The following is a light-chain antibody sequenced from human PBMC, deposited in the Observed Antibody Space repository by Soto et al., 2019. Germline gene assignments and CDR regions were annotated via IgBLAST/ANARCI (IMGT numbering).Light chain of an antibody. Sequence: QSVLTQPPSASGSTGQSVTISCTGTSSDVGGYNYVSWYQHHPGKAPKLIISEVYKRPSGVPDRFSGSKSGNTAALTVSGLQAEDEADYYCSSYVGTNSYVFRTGTKVTVL. J-gene: IGLJ1*01. V-gene: IGLV2-8*01. CDR3: SSYVGTNSYV. CDR1: SSDVGGYNY. CDR2: EVY.